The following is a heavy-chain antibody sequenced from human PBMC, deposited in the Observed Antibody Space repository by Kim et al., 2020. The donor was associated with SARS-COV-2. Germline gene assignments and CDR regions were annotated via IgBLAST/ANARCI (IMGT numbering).Heavy chain of an antibody. Sequence: ASVKVSCKASGYTFTSYGISWVRQAPGQGLEWMGWISAYNGNTNYAQKLQGRVTMTTDTSTSTAYMELRSLRSDDTAVYYCARDHAGRYFDWSSQGLYYYYGMDVWGQGTTVTVSS. CDR1: GYTFTSYG. CDR2: ISAYNGNT. D-gene: IGHD3-9*01. V-gene: IGHV1-18*01. J-gene: IGHJ6*02. CDR3: ARDHAGRYFDWSSQGLYYYYGMDV.